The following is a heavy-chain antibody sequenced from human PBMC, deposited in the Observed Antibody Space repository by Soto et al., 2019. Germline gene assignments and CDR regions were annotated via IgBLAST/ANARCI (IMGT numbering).Heavy chain of an antibody. V-gene: IGHV4-59*08. Sequence: SETLSLTCSVSGDSLNDYYWSWVRQPPGKGLEWIGYIYSSGSTNYNSSLESRVAISVDTSRNQFSLKLRSVTAADAAVYYCARLKRITVFGVDSAEFYMDVWGKGATVTVSS. CDR1: GDSLNDYY. J-gene: IGHJ6*03. CDR2: IYSSGST. D-gene: IGHD3-3*01. CDR3: ARLKRITVFGVDSAEFYMDV.